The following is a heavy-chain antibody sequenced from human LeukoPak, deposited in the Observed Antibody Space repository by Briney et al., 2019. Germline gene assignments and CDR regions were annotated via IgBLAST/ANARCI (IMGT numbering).Heavy chain of an antibody. CDR3: ARGRTVTSPDY. V-gene: IGHV3-30-3*01. J-gene: IGHJ4*02. CDR2: ISYDGSNK. D-gene: IGHD4-17*01. CDR1: GFTFSSYA. Sequence: GGSLRLSCEASGFTFSSYAMHWVRQAPGKGLEWVAVISYDGSNKYYADSVKGRFTISRDNSKNTLYLQMNSLRAEDTAVYYCARGRTVTSPDYWGQGTLVTVSS.